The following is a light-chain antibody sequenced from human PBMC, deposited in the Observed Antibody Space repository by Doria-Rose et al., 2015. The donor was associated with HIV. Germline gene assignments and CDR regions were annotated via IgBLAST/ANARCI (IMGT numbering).Light chain of an antibody. V-gene: IGKV1-39*01. J-gene: IGKJ4*01. Sequence: DIRMTQSPSSLSASVGDRVTITCRASQSISSYLNWYQQNPGKAPKLLIYAASNLQSGVPSRFSGSGSGADFTLTIISLQPEDFATYYCQQSHSTPLTFGGGTKVEIK. CDR1: QSISSY. CDR3: QQSHSTPLT. CDR2: AAS.